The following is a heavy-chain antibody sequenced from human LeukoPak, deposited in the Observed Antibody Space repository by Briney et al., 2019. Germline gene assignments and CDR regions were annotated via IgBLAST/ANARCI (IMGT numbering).Heavy chain of an antibody. D-gene: IGHD3-9*01. J-gene: IGHJ3*02. CDR2: IYTSGST. CDR3: ASHFARGTYYDILTGYYKGGAFDI. V-gene: IGHV4-59*10. Sequence: SETLSLTCAVYGGSFSGYYWSWIRQPAGKGLEWIGRIYTSGSTNYNPSLKSRVTISVDTSKNQFSLKLSSVTAADTAVYYCASHFARGTYYDILTGYYKGGAFDIWGQGTMVTVSS. CDR1: GGSFSGYY.